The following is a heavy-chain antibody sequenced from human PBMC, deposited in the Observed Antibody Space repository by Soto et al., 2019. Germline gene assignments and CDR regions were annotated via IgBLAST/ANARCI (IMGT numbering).Heavy chain of an antibody. Sequence: GGSLRLSCAASGFTFSSYWMHWVRQAPGKGLVWVSRINSDGTSTSTSYADSVKGRFTISRDNAKNTLYLQMNSLRAEDTAVYYCARVLYNWNDVLDYWGQGTLVTVSS. D-gene: IGHD1-1*01. J-gene: IGHJ4*02. CDR1: GFTFSSYW. CDR2: INSDGTSTST. CDR3: ARVLYNWNDVLDY. V-gene: IGHV3-74*01.